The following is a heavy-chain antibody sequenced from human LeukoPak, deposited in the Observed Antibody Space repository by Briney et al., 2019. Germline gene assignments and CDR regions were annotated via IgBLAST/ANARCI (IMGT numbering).Heavy chain of an antibody. Sequence: GGSLRLSCAASGFTFSSYAMHWVRQAPGKGLEWVAVISYDGSNKYYADSVKGRFTISRDNSKNTLYLQMNSLRAEDTAVYYCAREFCSSTSCYTSVAFDIWGQGTMVTVSS. CDR2: ISYDGSNK. CDR1: GFTFSSYA. D-gene: IGHD2-2*02. V-gene: IGHV3-30-3*01. CDR3: AREFCSSTSCYTSVAFDI. J-gene: IGHJ3*02.